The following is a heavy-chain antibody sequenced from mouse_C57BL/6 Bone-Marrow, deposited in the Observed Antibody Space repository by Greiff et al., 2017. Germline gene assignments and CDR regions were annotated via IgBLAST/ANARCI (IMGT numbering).Heavy chain of an antibody. J-gene: IGHJ2*01. CDR2: FHPYNDDT. Sequence: QVQLQQSGAELVKPGASVKMSCKASGYTFTTYPIEWMKQNHGKSLEWIGNFHPYNDDTKYNEKFKGKATLTVETSSSTVYMGLSRLTSDDSADDYCARGGNYGGYYFDYWGQGTTLTVSS. CDR1: GYTFTTYP. D-gene: IGHD2-1*01. CDR3: ARGGNYGGYYFDY. V-gene: IGHV1-47*01.